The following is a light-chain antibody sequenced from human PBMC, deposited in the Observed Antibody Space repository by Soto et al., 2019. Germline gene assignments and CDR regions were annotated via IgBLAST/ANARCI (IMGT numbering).Light chain of an antibody. CDR2: SNN. CDR1: SSNIGSNT. CDR3: AAWDDSLNGPV. J-gene: IGLJ2*01. V-gene: IGLV1-44*01. Sequence: QSVLTQPPSASGTPGQRVTISCSGSSSNIGSNTVNWHQQLPGTAPKLLIYSNNQRPSGVPDRLSGSKSGTSASLAISGLQSEDEADYYCAAWDDSLNGPVFGGGTKLAVL.